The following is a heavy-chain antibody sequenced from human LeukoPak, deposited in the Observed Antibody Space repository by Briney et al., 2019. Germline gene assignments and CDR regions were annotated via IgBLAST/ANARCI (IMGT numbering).Heavy chain of an antibody. D-gene: IGHD2-15*01. Sequence: SETLSLTCSVFGGSIRNYYWNWLRQAAGKELELIGRIHSSGSANYSPSLKSRVTMSIDTSKSQFSLRLSSVTAADTAVYYCARDAVVGTPDVAFDSWGQGTMVTVSS. J-gene: IGHJ3*02. CDR2: IHSSGSA. V-gene: IGHV4-4*07. CDR3: ARDAVVGTPDVAFDS. CDR1: GGSIRNYY.